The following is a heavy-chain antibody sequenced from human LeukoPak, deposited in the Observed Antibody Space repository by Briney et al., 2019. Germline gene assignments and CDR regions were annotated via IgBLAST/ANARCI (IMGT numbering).Heavy chain of an antibody. CDR2: IYYSGST. Sequence: SETLSLTCTVSGGSISSSSYYWGWIRQPPGKGLEWIGDIYYSGSTYYNPSLKSRVTISVDTSKNQFSLKLSSVTAADTAVYYCASIYSGSYLGGDYWGQGTLVTVSS. J-gene: IGHJ4*02. D-gene: IGHD1-26*01. CDR3: ASIYSGSYLGGDY. V-gene: IGHV4-39*01. CDR1: GGSISSSSYY.